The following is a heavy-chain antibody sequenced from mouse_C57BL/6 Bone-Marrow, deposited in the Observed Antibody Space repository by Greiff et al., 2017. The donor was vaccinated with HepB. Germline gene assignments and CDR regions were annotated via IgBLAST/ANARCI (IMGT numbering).Heavy chain of an antibody. D-gene: IGHD2-1*01. V-gene: IGHV1-81*01. J-gene: IGHJ4*01. Sequence: QVQLQQSGAELARPGASVKLSCKASGYTFTSYGISWVKQRTGQGLEWIGESYPRSGNTYYNEKFKGKATLTADKSSSTAYMELRSLTSEDSAVYFCAREGIRPYGNRVDYWGQGTSVTVSS. CDR3: AREGIRPYGNRVDY. CDR2: SYPRSGNT. CDR1: GYTFTSYG.